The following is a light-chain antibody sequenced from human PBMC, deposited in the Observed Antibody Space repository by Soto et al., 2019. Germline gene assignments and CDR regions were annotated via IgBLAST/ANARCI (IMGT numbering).Light chain of an antibody. J-gene: IGKJ4*01. Sequence: EIVLTQSPATLSLSPGERATLSCRASQSVSSYLAWYQQKPGQAPRLLIYDASNRATGIPARFSGSGSGTDFTLTISSLEPEDFAVYYCQQRSNLPPVFGGGTKVEIK. CDR2: DAS. CDR1: QSVSSY. CDR3: QQRSNLPPV. V-gene: IGKV3-11*01.